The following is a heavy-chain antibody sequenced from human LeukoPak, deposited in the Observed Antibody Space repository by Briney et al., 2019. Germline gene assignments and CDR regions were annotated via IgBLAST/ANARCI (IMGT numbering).Heavy chain of an antibody. CDR3: AREGRYYGSGDYFDY. J-gene: IGHJ4*02. V-gene: IGHV3-7*03. CDR2: IKQDGSEK. D-gene: IGHD3-10*01. CDR1: GFTFSSYW. Sequence: GSPRLSCAASGFTFSSYWMSWVRQAPGKGLEWVANIKQDGSEKYYVDSVKGRFTISRDNAKNSLYLQMNSLRAEDTAVYYCAREGRYYGSGDYFDYWGQGTLVTVSS.